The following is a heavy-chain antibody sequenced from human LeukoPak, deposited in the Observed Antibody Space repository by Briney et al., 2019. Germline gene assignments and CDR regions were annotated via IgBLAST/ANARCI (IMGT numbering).Heavy chain of an antibody. J-gene: IGHJ4*02. CDR2: ISSSSSTI. D-gene: IGHD1-1*01. CDR1: GFTLSSYI. CDR3: ARDGYTHFDY. Sequence: PGGSLRLSCAASGFTLSSYIMNWVRQAPGKGLEWVSYISSSSSTIYYADSVVGRFSISRDNTKNSLYLQMNSLRDEDTAVYYCARDGYTHFDYWGQGTLVTVSS. V-gene: IGHV3-48*02.